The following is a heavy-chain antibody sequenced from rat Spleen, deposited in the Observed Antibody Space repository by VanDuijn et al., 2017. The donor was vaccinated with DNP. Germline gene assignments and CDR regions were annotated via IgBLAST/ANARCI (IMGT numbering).Heavy chain of an antibody. CDR1: GFTFSNSD. V-gene: IGHV5-25*01. D-gene: IGHD1-11*01. J-gene: IGHJ2*01. CDR2: ISTSGGST. Sequence: EVQVVESGGGLVQPGRSMKLSCAASGFTFSNSDMAWVRQAPTKGLEWVASISTSGGSTYYRDSVKGRFTISRDNAKSTLYLQMDSLRSEDTATYYCAKAGGYSPWYFDYWGQGVMVTVSS. CDR3: AKAGGYSPWYFDY.